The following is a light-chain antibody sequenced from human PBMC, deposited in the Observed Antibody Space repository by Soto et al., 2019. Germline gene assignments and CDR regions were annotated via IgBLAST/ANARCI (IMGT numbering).Light chain of an antibody. J-gene: IGKJ4*01. Sequence: EIVLTQSPDTLSLSPGERATLSCRASQSVRSNYLAWYQQKPGQAPRFLIYDASSRATGIPDRFSGSGSGTEFTLTISRLEPEDFAVYYCQQYGSSPLTFGGGTKVEI. V-gene: IGKV3-20*01. CDR2: DAS. CDR1: QSVRSNY. CDR3: QQYGSSPLT.